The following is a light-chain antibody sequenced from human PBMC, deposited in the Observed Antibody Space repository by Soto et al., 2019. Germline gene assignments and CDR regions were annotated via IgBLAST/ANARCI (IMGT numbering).Light chain of an antibody. CDR2: WAS. V-gene: IGKV4-1*01. CDR1: QSVLYSSNNKNY. Sequence: DIVMTQSPDSLAVSLGERATINCKSSQSVLYSSNNKNYLAWYQQKPGQPPKLLIYWASTRESGVPDRFSGSGSGTDFTLTIISLQAEDVAVYSCQLDQSTPPYTFGQGTKLEIK. CDR3: QLDQSTPPYT. J-gene: IGKJ2*01.